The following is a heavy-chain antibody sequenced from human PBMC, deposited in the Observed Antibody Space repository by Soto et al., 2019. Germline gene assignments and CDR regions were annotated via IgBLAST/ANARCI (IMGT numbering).Heavy chain of an antibody. CDR2: ISYDGSNT. Sequence: QVQLVESGGGVVQPGRSLRLSCAASGFPFTTYGMHWVREGPGKGLEWVAVISYDGSNTYYADSVKGRFTISRDNSKNTLYLHMNSLRPEDTSLYYCVAGQYYFDYRGQGTLVTVSS. CDR1: GFPFTTYG. J-gene: IGHJ4*02. CDR3: VAGQYYFDY. V-gene: IGHV3-30*03.